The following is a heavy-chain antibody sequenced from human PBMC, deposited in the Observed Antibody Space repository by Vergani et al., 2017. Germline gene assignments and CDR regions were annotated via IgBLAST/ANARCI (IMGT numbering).Heavy chain of an antibody. V-gene: IGHV1-18*04. CDR2: ISAYNGNT. CDR1: GYTFTSYG. J-gene: IGHJ6*02. CDR3: ARDSYSSSSSYYYGMDV. D-gene: IGHD6-6*01. Sequence: QVQLVQSGAEVKKPGASVKVSCKASGYTFTSYGISWVRQAPGQGLEWMGWISAYNGNTNYEQKLQGRVTMTTDTATSTAYMELRSLRSDDTAVYYCARDSYSSSSSYYYGMDVWGQGTTVTVSS.